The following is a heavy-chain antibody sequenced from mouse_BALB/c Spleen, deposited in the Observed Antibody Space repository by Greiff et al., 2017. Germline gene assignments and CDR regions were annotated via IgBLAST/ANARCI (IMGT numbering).Heavy chain of an antibody. J-gene: IGHJ4*01. CDR3: ARWSTTVVGGAMDY. V-gene: IGHV5-6-5*01. Sequence: EVQGVESGGGLVKPGGSLKLSCAASGFTFSSYAMSWVRQTPEKRLEWVASISSGGSTYYPDSVKGRFTISRDNARNILYLQMSSLRSEDTAMYYCARWSTTVVGGAMDYWGQGTSVTVSS. CDR2: ISSGGST. D-gene: IGHD1-1*01. CDR1: GFTFSSYA.